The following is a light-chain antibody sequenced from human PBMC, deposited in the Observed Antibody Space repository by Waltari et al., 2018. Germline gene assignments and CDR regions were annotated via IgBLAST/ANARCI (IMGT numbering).Light chain of an antibody. CDR2: EVS. CDR1: SSDIGAYNY. V-gene: IGLV2-8*01. J-gene: IGLJ1*01. CDR3: ASYAGNNNFV. Sequence: QSALTQPPSASGSPGQSVSISCTGTSSDIGAYNYVSWYQKHPSKAPQPLISEVSKRPPGVPYRFPCPKFGNPAPPTLSGPQAEDEAYYYCASYAGNNNFVFGSGTKVTVL.